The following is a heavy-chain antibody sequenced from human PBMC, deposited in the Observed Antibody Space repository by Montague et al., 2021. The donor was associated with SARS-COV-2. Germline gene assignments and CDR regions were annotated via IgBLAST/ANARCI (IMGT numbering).Heavy chain of an antibody. CDR1: CVRMTCNSYY. J-gene: IGHJ4*02. CDR2: IYCCGST. V-gene: IGHV4-39*01. CDR3: VEIVGAADY. Sequence: SETLSLTCSVPCVRMTCNSYYGGRSRRPHSSHHDWSCGIYCCGSTYYNPSLKSRVTISVDTSKNQFSLKLSSVTAADTAVYYCVEIVGAADYWGQGTLVTVSS. D-gene: IGHD1-26*01.